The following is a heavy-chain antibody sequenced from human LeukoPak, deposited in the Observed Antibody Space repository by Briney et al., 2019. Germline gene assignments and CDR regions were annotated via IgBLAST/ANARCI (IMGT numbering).Heavy chain of an antibody. CDR3: ARVEVYSSSYLPTNNWFDP. V-gene: IGHV4-39*07. Sequence: SETLSLTCTVSGGSISSSSYYWGWIRQPPGKGLEWIGSIYYSGSTYYNPSLKSRVTISVDTSKNQFSLKLSSVTAADTAVYYCARVEVYSSSYLPTNNWFDPWGQGTLVTVSS. CDR1: GGSISSSSYY. J-gene: IGHJ5*02. D-gene: IGHD6-13*01. CDR2: IYYSGST.